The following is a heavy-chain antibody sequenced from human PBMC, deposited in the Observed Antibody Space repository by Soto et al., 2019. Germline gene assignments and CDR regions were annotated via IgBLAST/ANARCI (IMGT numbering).Heavy chain of an antibody. CDR1: GGTFSSYA. V-gene: IGHV1-69*01. Sequence: QVQLVQSGAEVKKPGSSVKVSCKASGGTFSSYAISWVRQAPGQGLEWMGGIIPIFGTANYAQKFQGRVTITADESTSTAYMELSSLRSEDTAVYYCARDGWGHYDFWSVYYYYYGMDVWGQGTTVTVSS. D-gene: IGHD3-3*01. J-gene: IGHJ6*02. CDR2: IIPIFGTA. CDR3: ARDGWGHYDFWSVYYYYYGMDV.